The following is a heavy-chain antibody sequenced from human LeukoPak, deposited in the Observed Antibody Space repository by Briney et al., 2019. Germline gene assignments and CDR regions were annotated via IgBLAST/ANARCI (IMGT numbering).Heavy chain of an antibody. V-gene: IGHV3-74*01. CDR3: ARWDPIGNDLDY. CDR1: GFTFSSYW. CDR2: INSDGSST. Sequence: GGSLRLSCAASGFTFSSYWMHWVRQAPGKGLVWVSRINSDGSSTSYADSVKGRFTISRDNAKNTLYLQMNSLRAEDTAVYYCARWDPIGNDLDYWGQGTLVTVSS. D-gene: IGHD1-26*01. J-gene: IGHJ4*02.